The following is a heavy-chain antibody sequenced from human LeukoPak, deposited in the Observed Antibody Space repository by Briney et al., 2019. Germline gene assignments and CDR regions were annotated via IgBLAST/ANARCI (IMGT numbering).Heavy chain of an antibody. V-gene: IGHV3-21*01. J-gene: IGHJ4*02. Sequence: PGGSLRLSCAASGFTFSSYSMNWVRQAPGKGLEWVSSISSSSSYIYYADSVKGRFTISRDNAKNSLYLQMNSLRAEDTAVYYCARGKVGATSYYFDYWGQGTLVTVSS. D-gene: IGHD1-26*01. CDR3: ARGKVGATSYYFDY. CDR2: ISSSSSYI. CDR1: GFTFSSYS.